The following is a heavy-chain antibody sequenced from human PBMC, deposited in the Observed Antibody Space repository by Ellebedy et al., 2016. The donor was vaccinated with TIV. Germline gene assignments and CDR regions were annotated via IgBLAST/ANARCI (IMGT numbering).Heavy chain of an antibody. CDR2: IRSFDDST. CDR1: GFTFSGVA. Sequence: GGSLRLSXAASGFTFSGVAMTWVRQAPGKGPQWVSSIRSFDDSTYYADSVKGRFTISRDNSKNTLYLQMNSLREEDTAVYYCAKGTLSVPAADDYWGQGTLVTVSS. J-gene: IGHJ4*02. V-gene: IGHV3-23*01. D-gene: IGHD2-2*01. CDR3: AKGTLSVPAADDY.